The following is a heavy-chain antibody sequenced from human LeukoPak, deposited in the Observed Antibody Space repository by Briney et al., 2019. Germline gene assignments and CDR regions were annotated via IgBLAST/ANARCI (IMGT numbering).Heavy chain of an antibody. Sequence: GGSLRLSCAASGFTVSSSYMTWVRQAPGKGLEWVSITYADGYTFCADSVKGRFTISRDNSKNTLYLQMNSLRAEDTAVYYCARDSDGGNGLDYWGQGTLVTVSS. V-gene: IGHV3-53*05. CDR3: ARDSDGGNGLDY. J-gene: IGHJ4*02. CDR1: GFTVSSSY. D-gene: IGHD4-23*01. CDR2: TYADGYT.